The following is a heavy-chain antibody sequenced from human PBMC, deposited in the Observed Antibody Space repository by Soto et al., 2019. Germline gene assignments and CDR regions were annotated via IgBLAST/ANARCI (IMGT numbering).Heavy chain of an antibody. V-gene: IGHV3-23*01. CDR2: ISGSDGST. D-gene: IGHD6-13*01. CDR3: ARRSSRWYFDY. Sequence: EVQLLESGGGLVQPGGSLRLSCAASGFTFSSYAMNWVRQAPGKGLEWVSVISGSDGSTYYADSVKGRFTISRDNSKDTLTLQMNSLRAEATAVYYCARRSSRWYFDYWGQGTLVTFSS. CDR1: GFTFSSYA. J-gene: IGHJ4*02.